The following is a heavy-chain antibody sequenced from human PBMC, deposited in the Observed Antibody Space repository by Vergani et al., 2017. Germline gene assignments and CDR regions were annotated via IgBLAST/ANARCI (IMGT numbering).Heavy chain of an antibody. J-gene: IGHJ4*02. CDR3: ARDQFYAPARIVVVPPSGDY. CDR1: GGTFSSCA. D-gene: IGHD2-2*01. V-gene: IGHV1-69*01. CDR2: IIPIFGTA. Sequence: QVQLVQSGAEVKKPGSSVKVSCKVSGGTFSSCAISWVRQAPGQGLEWMGGIIPIFGTANYAQKFQGRVTITADESTSTAYMELSSLRSEDTAVYYCARDQFYAPARIVVVPPSGDYWGQGTLVTVSS.